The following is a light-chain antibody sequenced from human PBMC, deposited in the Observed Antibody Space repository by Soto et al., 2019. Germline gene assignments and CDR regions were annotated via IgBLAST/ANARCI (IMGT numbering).Light chain of an antibody. J-gene: IGKJ4*01. CDR1: QDVKNY. CDR3: QQYDSLAKCT. V-gene: IGKV1-33*01. Sequence: DIQVTQSPSSLSASVGDRVTITCQASQDVKNYLNWYQQKPGKAPKLLIYGASNLETGVPSRFSGGGSGTDFTFTTTSLQPEDFATSDCQQYDSLAKCTCGGGTKVEIE. CDR2: GAS.